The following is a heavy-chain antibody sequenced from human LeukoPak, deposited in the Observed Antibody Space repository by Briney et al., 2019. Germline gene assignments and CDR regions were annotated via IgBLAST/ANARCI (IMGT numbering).Heavy chain of an antibody. J-gene: IGHJ4*02. D-gene: IGHD4-17*01. Sequence: GASVKVSCKVSGGTNYALSWVRQAPGQGLEWMGGIIPVLDVANSAQKFQGRVTFTADKSTNTAYMELSSVRSEDTAMYFCARGDSDDSGDFRTFEFWGQGTLVTVSS. CDR2: IIPVLDVA. CDR3: ARGDSDDSGDFRTFEF. CDR1: GGTNYA. V-gene: IGHV1-69*10.